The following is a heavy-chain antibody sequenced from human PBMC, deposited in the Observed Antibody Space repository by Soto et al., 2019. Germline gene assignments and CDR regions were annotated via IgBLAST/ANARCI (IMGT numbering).Heavy chain of an antibody. J-gene: IGHJ3*02. D-gene: IGHD4-17*01. CDR1: GYTFTSYG. CDR3: ARYGSDAFDI. CDR2: ISAYNGNT. Sequence: EASVKVSCRAAGYTFTSYGISRVRQAPGQGLEWMGWISAYNGNTNYAQKLQGRVTMTTDTSTSTAYMELRSLRSDDTAVYYCARYGSDAFDIWGQGTMVTVSS. V-gene: IGHV1-18*01.